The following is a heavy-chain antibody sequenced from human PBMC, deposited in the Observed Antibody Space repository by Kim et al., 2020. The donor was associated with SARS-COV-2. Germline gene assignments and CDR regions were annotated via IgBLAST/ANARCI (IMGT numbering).Heavy chain of an antibody. J-gene: IGHJ4*02. Sequence: SETLSLTCTVSGGSISSSSYYWGWIRQPPGKGLEWIGSIYYSGSTYYNPSLKSRVTISVDTSKNQFSLKLSSVTAADTAVYYCARGVRVLRYYFDYWGQGTLVTVSS. D-gene: IGHD3-10*01. CDR3: ARGVRVLRYYFDY. V-gene: IGHV4-39*07. CDR1: GGSISSSSYY. CDR2: IYYSGST.